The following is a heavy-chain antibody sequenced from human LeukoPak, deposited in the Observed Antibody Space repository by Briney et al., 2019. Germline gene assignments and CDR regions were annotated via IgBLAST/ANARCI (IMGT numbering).Heavy chain of an antibody. CDR3: AKDWSYYGSGSYYFPGNWFDP. Sequence: GGSLRLSCAASGFTFSSYAMSWVRQAPEKGLEWVSAISGSGGSTYYADSVKGRFTISRDNSKNTLYLQMNSLRDEDTAVYYCAKDWSYYGSGSYYFPGNWFDPWGQGTLVTVSS. V-gene: IGHV3-23*01. D-gene: IGHD3-10*01. J-gene: IGHJ5*02. CDR1: GFTFSSYA. CDR2: ISGSGGST.